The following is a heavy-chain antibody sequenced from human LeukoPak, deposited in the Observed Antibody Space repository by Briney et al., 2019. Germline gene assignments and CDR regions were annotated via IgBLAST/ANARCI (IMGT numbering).Heavy chain of an antibody. J-gene: IGHJ3*02. CDR1: GFSFSSYG. Sequence: GGSLRLSCAASGFSFSSYGMSWVRQTPGQGLEWVSSITSGSSHIYYADSVKGRFTISRDNSNNTLYLQMNSLRAEDTAVYYCAKDAFDMWGQGTMVTVSS. CDR3: AKDAFDM. CDR2: ITSGSSHI. V-gene: IGHV3-21*04.